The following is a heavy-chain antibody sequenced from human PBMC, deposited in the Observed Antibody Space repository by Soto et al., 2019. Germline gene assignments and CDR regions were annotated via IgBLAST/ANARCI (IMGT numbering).Heavy chain of an antibody. CDR2: IWYDGSNK. V-gene: IGHV3-33*01. Sequence: XGSLRLSCAASGFTFSSFGMHWVRQAPGKGLEWVALIWYDGSNKDYADSVKGRFTISRDNSKSTLYLQMNSLRAEDTAVYYCARESDYYDSSGYPKPFDSWGQGTLVTVSS. CDR3: ARESDYYDSSGYPKPFDS. J-gene: IGHJ4*02. CDR1: GFTFSSFG. D-gene: IGHD3-22*01.